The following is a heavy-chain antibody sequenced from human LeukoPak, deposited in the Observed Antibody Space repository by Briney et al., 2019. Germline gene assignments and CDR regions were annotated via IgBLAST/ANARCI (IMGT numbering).Heavy chain of an antibody. V-gene: IGHV3-23*01. Sequence: GGSLRLSCAASGFTFSSYAMSWVRQAPGKGLEWVSAISGSGGSTYYADSVKGRFTISRGNSKNTLYLQMNSLRAEDTAVYYCAKDPTQEWFGGERNWFDPWGQGTLVTVSS. CDR2: ISGSGGST. CDR3: AKDPTQEWFGGERNWFDP. D-gene: IGHD3-10*01. J-gene: IGHJ5*02. CDR1: GFTFSSYA.